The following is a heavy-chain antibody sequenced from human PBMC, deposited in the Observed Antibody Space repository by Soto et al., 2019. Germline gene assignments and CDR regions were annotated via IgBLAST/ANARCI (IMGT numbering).Heavy chain of an antibody. V-gene: IGHV2-5*01. D-gene: IGHD6-19*01. CDR3: AHSLIAVAGAGWYDS. CDR1: GFSLTTAGVA. Sequence: QITLKETGPTLVKPTQTLTLTCTFSGFSLTTAGVAVGWIRQPPGKALESRALFYSNDDKRYNPSLRSRLAITKDTSKNPVVLTMSNMDPADTATYYCAHSLIAVAGAGWYDSWGQGTLVTVSA. CDR2: FYSNDDK. J-gene: IGHJ4*02.